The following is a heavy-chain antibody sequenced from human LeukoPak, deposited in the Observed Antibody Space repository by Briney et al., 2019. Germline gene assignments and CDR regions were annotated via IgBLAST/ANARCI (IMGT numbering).Heavy chain of an antibody. CDR2: ISYDGRNR. D-gene: IGHD2-2*02. V-gene: IGHV3-30*04. J-gene: IGHJ4*02. CDR1: GFTFSGYA. CDR3: ARQIYPLHYFDY. Sequence: GGSLRLSCAASGFTFSGYAIHWVRQAPGKGLEWVAVISYDGRNRYYADSVKGRFTISRDNSRNTLYLQMNSLRPEDTAVYYCARQIYPLHYFDYWGQGTLVTVSS.